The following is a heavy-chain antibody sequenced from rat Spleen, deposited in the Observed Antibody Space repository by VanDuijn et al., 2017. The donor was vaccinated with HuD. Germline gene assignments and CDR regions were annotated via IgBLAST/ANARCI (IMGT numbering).Heavy chain of an antibody. D-gene: IGHD1-2*01. CDR3: ARDMSRTIAAKSYWYFDF. V-gene: IGHV5-20*01. CDR2: ISYDGGST. Sequence: EVQLVESGGGLVQPGRSMKLSCADSGFTFSDYGMAWVLQAPTKGLEWVASISYDGGSTYYRDSVKGRFTISRDNVKSTLYLQMESLRSEDTATYYCARDMSRTIAAKSYWYFDFWGPGTMVTVSS. CDR1: GFTFSDYG. J-gene: IGHJ1*01.